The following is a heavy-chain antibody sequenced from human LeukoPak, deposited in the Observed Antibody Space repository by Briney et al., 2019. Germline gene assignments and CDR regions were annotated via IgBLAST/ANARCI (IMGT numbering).Heavy chain of an antibody. CDR1: GFTFSSYA. J-gene: IGHJ4*02. V-gene: IGHV3-23*01. Sequence: PGGSLRLSCAASGFTFSSYAMSWVRQAPGKGLEWVSAISGSGGSTYYADSVKGRFTISRGNSKNTLYLQMNSLRAEDTAVYYCAKDRMGARGIDYWGQGTLVTVSS. CDR2: ISGSGGST. D-gene: IGHD1-26*01. CDR3: AKDRMGARGIDY.